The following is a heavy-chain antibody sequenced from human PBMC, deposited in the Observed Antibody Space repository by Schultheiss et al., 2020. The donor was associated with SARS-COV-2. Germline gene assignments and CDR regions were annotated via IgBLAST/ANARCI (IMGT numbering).Heavy chain of an antibody. D-gene: IGHD6-6*01. V-gene: IGHV4-31*03. CDR1: GGSISSGGYY. Sequence: SETLSLTCTVSGGSISSGGYYWSWIRQHPGKGLEWIGYIYYSGSTYYNPSLKSRVTISVDTSKNQFSLKLSSVTAADTAVYYCAGTKIAARPDQWDYWGQGTLVTVSS. CDR3: AGTKIAARPDQWDY. CDR2: IYYSGST. J-gene: IGHJ4*02.